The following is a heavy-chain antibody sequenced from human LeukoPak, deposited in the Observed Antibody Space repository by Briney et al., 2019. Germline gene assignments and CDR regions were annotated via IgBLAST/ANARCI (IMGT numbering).Heavy chain of an antibody. CDR2: ISWNSGYI. V-gene: IGHV3-9*01. CDR1: GFTFDNYA. D-gene: IGHD6-19*01. J-gene: IGHJ4*02. Sequence: PGRSLRLSCAASGFTFDNYAMHWVRQAPGKGLEWLSIISWNSGYIGYADSVKGRFTVSRDNAMKSLDLQMNSLRAEDTAFYYCAKVRGTYSSGYFFDYWGQGTLVTVSS. CDR3: AKVRGTYSSGYFFDY.